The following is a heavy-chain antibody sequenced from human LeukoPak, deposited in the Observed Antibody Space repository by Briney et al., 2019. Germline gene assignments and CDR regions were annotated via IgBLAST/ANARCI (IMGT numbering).Heavy chain of an antibody. CDR2: ISSSSSYI. J-gene: IGHJ6*02. CDR3: ARDSASSSWYPYYYYYGMDV. D-gene: IGHD6-13*01. V-gene: IGHV3-21*01. CDR1: GFTFSSYS. Sequence: KPGGSLRLSCAASGFTFSSYSMNWVRQAPGKGLEWVSSISSSSSYIYYADSVKGRFTISRDNAKNTLYLQMNSLRAEDTAVYYCARDSASSSWYPYYYYYGMDVWGQGTTVTVSS.